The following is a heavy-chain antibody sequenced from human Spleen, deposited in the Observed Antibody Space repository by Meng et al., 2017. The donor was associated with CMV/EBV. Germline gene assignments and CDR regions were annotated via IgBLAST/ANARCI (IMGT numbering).Heavy chain of an antibody. CDR3: AIDGGGYCSS. Sequence: CAASGVTFHYCSIHWVRQAPGTGLEWVGRIRDKATSYMPEYAASVKGKFTISRDDSKNSVYLQMNSLQSEDTAVYFCAIDGGGYCSSWGQGTLVTVSS. V-gene: IGHV3-72*01. CDR2: IRDKATSYMP. D-gene: IGHD6-13*01. J-gene: IGHJ4*02. CDR1: GVTFHYCS.